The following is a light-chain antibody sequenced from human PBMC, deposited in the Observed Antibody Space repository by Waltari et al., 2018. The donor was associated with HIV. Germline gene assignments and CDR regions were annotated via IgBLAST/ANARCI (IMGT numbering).Light chain of an antibody. CDR2: KDS. Sequence: SYELPQPPSVSVSPGQTARITCSGDALPKQSAYWYQQKPGQAPVLVIYKDSERPSGIPERFSGSSSGTTVTLTISGVQAEDEADYYCQSADSSDTYSWVFGGGTKLTVL. V-gene: IGLV3-25*03. CDR3: QSADSSDTYSWV. J-gene: IGLJ3*02. CDR1: ALPKQS.